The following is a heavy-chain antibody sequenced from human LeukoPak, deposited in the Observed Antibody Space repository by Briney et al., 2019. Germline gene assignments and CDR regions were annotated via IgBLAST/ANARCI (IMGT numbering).Heavy chain of an antibody. Sequence: PGGSLRLSCAASGFTFNNYAMNWVRQAPGKGLELVSVIRGSGGSTQYADSVKGRFTISRDNSKDTLYLQMNSLRAEDTAVYYCAKGTGYTSSSGSVLDYWGQGTLVTVSS. V-gene: IGHV3-23*01. CDR3: AKGTGYTSSSGSVLDY. J-gene: IGHJ4*02. CDR2: IRGSGGST. CDR1: GFTFNNYA. D-gene: IGHD6-6*01.